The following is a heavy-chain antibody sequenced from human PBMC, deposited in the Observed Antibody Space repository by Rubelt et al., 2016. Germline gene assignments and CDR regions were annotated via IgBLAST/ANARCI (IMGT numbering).Heavy chain of an antibody. Sequence: QVQLKQWGTGLLRPSETLSLTCAVYGGSFSDHHWSWIRQPPGKGLEWIGEINHSGSANYNPSLKTRVTISVDTSKNQFSLRLSCVTAADTAVYYCARYTYSGYSGRFDPWGQGTLVTVSS. V-gene: IGHV4-34*01. J-gene: IGHJ5*02. CDR3: ARYTYSGYSGRFDP. D-gene: IGHD5-12*01. CDR1: GGSFSDHH. CDR2: INHSGSA.